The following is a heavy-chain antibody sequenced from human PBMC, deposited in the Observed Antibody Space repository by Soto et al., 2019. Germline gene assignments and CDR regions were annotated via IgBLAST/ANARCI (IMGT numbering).Heavy chain of an antibody. CDR2: IIPIFGTA. J-gene: IGHJ1*01. CDR3: ATHPGCSGGSCYCFQH. Sequence: QVQLVQSGAEVKKPGSPVKVSCKASGGTFSSYAISWVRQAPGQGLEWMGGIIPIFGTANYAQKFQGRVTITADESTSTAYMELSSLRSEDTAVYYCATHPGCSGGSCYCFQHWGQGTLVTVSS. V-gene: IGHV1-69*12. D-gene: IGHD2-15*01. CDR1: GGTFSSYA.